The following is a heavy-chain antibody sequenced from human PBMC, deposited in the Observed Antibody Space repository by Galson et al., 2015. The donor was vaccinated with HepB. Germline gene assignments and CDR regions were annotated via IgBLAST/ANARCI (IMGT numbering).Heavy chain of an antibody. CDR2: ISSNGGST. CDR3: VTNYDFWSGYRTPEY. Sequence: SLRLSCAASGFTFSSYAMHWVRQAPGKGLEYVSAISSNGGSTYYADSVKGRFTISRDNSKNTLYLQMSSLRAEDTAVYYCVTNYDFWSGYRTPEYWGQGTLVTVSS. D-gene: IGHD3-3*01. V-gene: IGHV3-64D*06. CDR1: GFTFSSYA. J-gene: IGHJ4*02.